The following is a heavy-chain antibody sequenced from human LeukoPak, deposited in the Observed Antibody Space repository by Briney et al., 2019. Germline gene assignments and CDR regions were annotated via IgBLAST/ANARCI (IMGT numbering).Heavy chain of an antibody. D-gene: IGHD3-3*01. V-gene: IGHV3-21*01. CDR1: GFTFSSYS. J-gene: IGHJ1*01. CDR2: ISSSSYI. Sequence: GGSLRLSCVASGFTFSSYSMNWVRQAPGKGLEWVSSISSSSYIYYADSVKGRFTISRDNAKNSLYLQMNSLRAEDTAVYYCAKHIYGVVSIQQWGQGTLVTVSS. CDR3: AKHIYGVVSIQQ.